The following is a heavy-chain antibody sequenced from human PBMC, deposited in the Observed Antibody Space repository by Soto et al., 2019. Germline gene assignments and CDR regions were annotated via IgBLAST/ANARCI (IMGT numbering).Heavy chain of an antibody. CDR1: CGSFSGYY. D-gene: IGHD5-18*01. CDR2: INHSGST. V-gene: IGHV4-34*01. CDR3: ARVGGYSYHLYGMDV. Sequence: SETLSLTCAVYCGSFSGYYWTWIRQPPGKGLEWIGEINHSGSTNYNPSLESRVTISLDTSKNQFSLKLSSVTAADTAVYFCARVGGYSYHLYGMDVWGQGTTVTVSS. J-gene: IGHJ6*02.